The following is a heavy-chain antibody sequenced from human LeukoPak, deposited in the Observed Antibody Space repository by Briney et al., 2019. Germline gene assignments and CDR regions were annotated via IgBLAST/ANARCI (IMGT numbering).Heavy chain of an antibody. V-gene: IGHV4-39*01. D-gene: IGHD6-19*01. J-gene: IGHJ3*01. CDR2: VYYTGNT. CDR1: GGSISYHNYY. Sequence: SETLSLTCAVSGGSISYHNYYWDWIRQPPGEGLEWIGTVYYTGNTYYNPSLKSRVAISVDTSKNQFSLQLTSMTAADTAVYYCARLRAMAGHRGGFDFWGRGTMVTVSS. CDR3: ARLRAMAGHRGGFDF.